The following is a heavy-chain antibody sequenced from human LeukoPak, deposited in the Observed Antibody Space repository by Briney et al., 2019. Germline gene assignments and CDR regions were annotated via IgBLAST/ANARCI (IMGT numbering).Heavy chain of an antibody. CDR3: ARQKVGRYFDF. V-gene: IGHV4-59*08. CDR1: GGSISSYY. CDR2: IYYRGST. J-gene: IGHJ4*02. D-gene: IGHD1-26*01. Sequence: PSETLSLTCTVSGGSISSYYWSWIRQSPGKGLEWIGYIYYRGSTSYNPSLKSRVTISVDTSKNQFSLKLSSVTAADTAAYYCARQKVGRYFDFWGQGTLVTVSS.